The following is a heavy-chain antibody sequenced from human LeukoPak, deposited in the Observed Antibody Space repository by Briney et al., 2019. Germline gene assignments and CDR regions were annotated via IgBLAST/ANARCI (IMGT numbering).Heavy chain of an antibody. D-gene: IGHD4-11*01. CDR3: ARDGGTVTKRYFDY. J-gene: IGHJ4*02. Sequence: PGRSLRLSCAASGFTFSSYAMHWVRQAPGKGLEWVAVMSYDGSNKYYADSVKGRFTISRDNSKNTLYLQMNSLRAEDTAVYYCARDGGTVTKRYFDYWGQGTLVTVSS. CDR2: MSYDGSNK. CDR1: GFTFSSYA. V-gene: IGHV3-30*16.